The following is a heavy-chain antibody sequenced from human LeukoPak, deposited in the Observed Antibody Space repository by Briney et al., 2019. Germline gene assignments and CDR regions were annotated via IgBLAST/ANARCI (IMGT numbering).Heavy chain of an antibody. J-gene: IGHJ4*02. D-gene: IGHD2-8*02. CDR1: GFTFSSYS. V-gene: IGHV3-21*04. CDR3: WFGYWPEFDY. Sequence: GGSLRLSCAASGFTFSSYSMNWVRQAPGKGLEWVSCISSSSSYIYYADSVKGRFTISRDNSKNTLYLQMNSLRAEDTAVYYCWFGYWPEFDYWGQGILVTVSS. CDR2: ISSSSSYI.